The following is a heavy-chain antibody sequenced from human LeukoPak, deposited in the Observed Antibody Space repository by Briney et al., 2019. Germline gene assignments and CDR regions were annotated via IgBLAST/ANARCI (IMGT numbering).Heavy chain of an antibody. Sequence: GESLQISCKGSGYNFTSYWIGWVRQMPGKGLEWMGIIYPGDSDTRYSPSFQGQVTISADKSISTAYLQWSSLKASDTAMYYCAKSSSNWFFDYWGQGTLVTVSS. CDR1: GYNFTSYW. CDR2: IYPGDSDT. J-gene: IGHJ4*02. CDR3: AKSSSNWFFDY. V-gene: IGHV5-51*06. D-gene: IGHD6-13*01.